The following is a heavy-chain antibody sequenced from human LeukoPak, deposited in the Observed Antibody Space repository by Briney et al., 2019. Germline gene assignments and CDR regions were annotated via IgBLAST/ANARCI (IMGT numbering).Heavy chain of an antibody. Sequence: ASVKVSCKASGYTLTGYYMHWVRQAPGQGLEWMGWINPNSGGTNYAQKFQGRVTMTRDTSISTAYMELSRLRSDDTAVYYCASNSGSYPGLYYYYYYMDVWAKGPRSPSP. CDR2: INPNSGGT. CDR3: ASNSGSYPGLYYYYYYMDV. V-gene: IGHV1-2*02. CDR1: GYTLTGYY. J-gene: IGHJ6*03. D-gene: IGHD1-26*01.